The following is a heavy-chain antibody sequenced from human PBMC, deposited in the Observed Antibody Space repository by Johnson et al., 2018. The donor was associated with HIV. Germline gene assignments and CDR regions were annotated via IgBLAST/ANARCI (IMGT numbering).Heavy chain of an antibody. CDR1: GFIVSSKY. Sequence: VQVVESGGGLVQPGGSLRLSCAASGFIVSSKYMTWFRQAPGKGLEWVSVLYADGRTYYADSVKGRFTVSRDNHKNTLYLQMNSLKTEDTAVYYCTTIKPELPTLNDAFDIWGQGTMVTVSS. D-gene: IGHD1-26*01. V-gene: IGHV3-66*01. CDR2: LYADGRT. CDR3: TTIKPELPTLNDAFDI. J-gene: IGHJ3*02.